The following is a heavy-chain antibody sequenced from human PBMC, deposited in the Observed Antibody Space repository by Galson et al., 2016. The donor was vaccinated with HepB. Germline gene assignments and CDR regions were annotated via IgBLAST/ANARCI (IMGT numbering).Heavy chain of an antibody. J-gene: IGHJ4*02. V-gene: IGHV3-23*01. Sequence: SLRLSCAASGFSFGSFAMSWVRQAPGRGLEWIASISGSADHTYYADSVKGRFTISRDTYNTVYLQMNSLKTEDTAVYYCARLHYDGSVFHPFDYWGQGTLVTVSS. CDR1: GFSFGSFA. CDR2: ISGSADHT. CDR3: ARLHYDGSVFHPFDY. D-gene: IGHD3-22*01.